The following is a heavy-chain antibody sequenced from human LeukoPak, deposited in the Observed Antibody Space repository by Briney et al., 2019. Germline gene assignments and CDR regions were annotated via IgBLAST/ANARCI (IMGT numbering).Heavy chain of an antibody. Sequence: HPGGSLRLSCAAPGFTSDDYAMHWVRQAPGKGLEWVSLISWDGGSTYYADSVKGRFTTSRDNSTNSPYMRTTSVRAEDTALYYCAKEARRVTGDNYFDYCGQGTLVTVSS. D-gene: IGHD7-27*01. CDR3: AKEARRVTGDNYFDY. V-gene: IGHV3-43D*03. J-gene: IGHJ4*02. CDR2: ISWDGGST. CDR1: GFTSDDYA.